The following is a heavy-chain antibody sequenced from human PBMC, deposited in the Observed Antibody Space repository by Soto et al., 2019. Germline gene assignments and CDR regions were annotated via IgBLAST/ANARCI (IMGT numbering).Heavy chain of an antibody. CDR2: ISGSGGTT. D-gene: IGHD3-22*01. CDR1: GFTFRSYA. J-gene: IGHJ5*01. CDR3: VRLIGNSWLDS. Sequence: PGGSLRLSCASSGFTFRSYAMSWVRQAPGKGLEWVSAISGSGGTTYYADSVKGRFTFSRDNSKNTLYLQMNSLRAEDTAIYYCVRLIGNSWLDSWGQGTLVTVSS. V-gene: IGHV3-23*01.